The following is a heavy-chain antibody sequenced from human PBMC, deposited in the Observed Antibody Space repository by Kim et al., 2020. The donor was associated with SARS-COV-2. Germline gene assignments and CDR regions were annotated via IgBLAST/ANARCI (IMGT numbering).Heavy chain of an antibody. CDR1: GFTFSSYG. D-gene: IGHD3-22*01. V-gene: IGHV3-33*01. CDR3: ARQAYYYDSSGYYDY. CDR2: IWYDGSNK. Sequence: GGSLRLSCAASGFTFSSYGMHWVRQAPGKGLEWVAVIWYDGSNKYYADSVKGRFTISRDNSKNTLYLQMNSLRAEDTAVYYCARQAYYYDSSGYYDYWGQGTLVTVSS. J-gene: IGHJ4*02.